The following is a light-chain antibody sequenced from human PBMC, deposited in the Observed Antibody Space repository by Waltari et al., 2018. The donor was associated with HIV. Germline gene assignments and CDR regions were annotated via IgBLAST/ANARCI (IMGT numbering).Light chain of an antibody. CDR1: QGISSY. Sequence: RVTITCRASQGISSYLAWYQQKPGKAPKLLIYAASTLQSGVPSRFSGSGSGTDFTLTISCLQSEDFATYYCQQYYSYPLTFGQGTRLEIK. J-gene: IGKJ5*01. CDR3: QQYYSYPLT. V-gene: IGKV1-8*01. CDR2: AAS.